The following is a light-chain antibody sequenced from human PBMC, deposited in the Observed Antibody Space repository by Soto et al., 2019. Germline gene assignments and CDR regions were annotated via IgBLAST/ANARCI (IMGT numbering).Light chain of an antibody. CDR3: SSYAGSNSFVV. CDR1: SSDVGGYNY. V-gene: IGLV2-8*01. J-gene: IGLJ2*01. Sequence: QSALTQPPSASGSPGQSVTISCTGTSSDVGGYNYVSWYQQHPGKAPKLMIYEVSKRPSGVPDRFSGSKSGNTASLTVTGGLAEDEADYYCSSYAGSNSFVVFGGGTKLTVL. CDR2: EVS.